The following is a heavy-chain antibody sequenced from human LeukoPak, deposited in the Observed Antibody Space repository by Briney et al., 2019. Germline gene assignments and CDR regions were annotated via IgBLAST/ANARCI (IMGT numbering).Heavy chain of an antibody. CDR2: IYTSGST. CDR3: ARNPWELLRPVWYFDL. CDR1: GGSISSYY. V-gene: IGHV4-4*09. D-gene: IGHD1-26*01. Sequence: SETLSLTCTVSGGSISSYYWSWIRQPPGKGLEWIGYIYTSGSTNYNPSLKSRVTISVDTSKNHFSLKLSSVTAADTAVYYCARNPWELLRPVWYFDLWGRGTLVTVSS. J-gene: IGHJ2*01.